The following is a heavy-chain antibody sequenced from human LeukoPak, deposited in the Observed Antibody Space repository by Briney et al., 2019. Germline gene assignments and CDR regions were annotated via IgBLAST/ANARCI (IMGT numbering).Heavy chain of an antibody. V-gene: IGHV3-48*03. CDR1: GFTFSNYE. Sequence: GGSLRLSCAASGFTFSNYEMHWVRQAPGKGLEWVSYISSSGSDIYYADSVKGRFTISRDNAKNSLYLHMNSLRAEDTAVYYCARDHGLGATEFDYWGQGTLVTVSS. CDR3: ARDHGLGATEFDY. D-gene: IGHD1-26*01. CDR2: ISSSGSDI. J-gene: IGHJ4*02.